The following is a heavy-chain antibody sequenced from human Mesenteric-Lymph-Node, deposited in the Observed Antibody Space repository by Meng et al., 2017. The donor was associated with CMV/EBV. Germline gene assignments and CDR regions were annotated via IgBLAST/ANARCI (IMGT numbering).Heavy chain of an antibody. CDR2: IYYSGST. D-gene: IGHD3-3*01. CDR3: ARDAGDYDFWSGTCYYYGMDV. CDR1: GGSISSYY. Sequence: SETLSLTCTVSGGSISSYYWSWIRQPPGKGLEWIGYIYYSGSTNYNPSLKSRVTISVDTSKNQFSLKLSSVTAADTAVYYCARDAGDYDFWSGTCYYYGMDVWGQGTTVTVSS. J-gene: IGHJ6*02. V-gene: IGHV4-59*01.